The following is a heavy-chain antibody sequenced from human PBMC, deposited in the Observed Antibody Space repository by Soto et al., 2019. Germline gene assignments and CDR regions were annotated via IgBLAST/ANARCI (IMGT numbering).Heavy chain of an antibody. J-gene: IGHJ3*02. CDR1: GGSISSSSYY. Sequence: PSETLSLTCTVSGGSISSSSYYWGWIRQPPGKGLEWIGSIYYSGSTYYNPSLKSRVTISVDTSKNQFSLKLSSVTAADTAVYYCARRFYSSSWSYAFDIWGQGTMVTVSS. CDR2: IYYSGST. D-gene: IGHD6-13*01. V-gene: IGHV4-39*01. CDR3: ARRFYSSSWSYAFDI.